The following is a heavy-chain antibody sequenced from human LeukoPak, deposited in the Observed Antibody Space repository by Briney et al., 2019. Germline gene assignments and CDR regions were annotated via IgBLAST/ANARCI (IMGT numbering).Heavy chain of an antibody. V-gene: IGHV3-30*04. J-gene: IGHJ4*02. CDR1: GFTFTDYA. Sequence: GTSLRLSCVGSGFTFTDYAIHWLRQAPGKGMESVAFISSDGNVKFYVDSVKGRSTISRDNFRNTVSLEMTTLRPEDTAVYYCVGDLTYGARFDYWGQGTLVTVSS. CDR3: VGDLTYGARFDY. D-gene: IGHD3-9*01. CDR2: ISSDGNVK.